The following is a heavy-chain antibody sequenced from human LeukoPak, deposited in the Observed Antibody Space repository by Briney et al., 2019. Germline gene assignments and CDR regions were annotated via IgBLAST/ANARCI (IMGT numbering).Heavy chain of an antibody. J-gene: IGHJ5*02. Sequence: GGSLRLSCAASGFTFNSYGMNWLRQAPGKGLEWVSSINKGGSYIYYAKSVEGRFTISRDIANNSLYLHMNSLRAEDTAVYYCARFGELSSFDPWGQGTLVAVSS. D-gene: IGHD3-10*01. V-gene: IGHV3-21*01. CDR1: GFTFNSYG. CDR2: INKGGSYI. CDR3: ARFGELSSFDP.